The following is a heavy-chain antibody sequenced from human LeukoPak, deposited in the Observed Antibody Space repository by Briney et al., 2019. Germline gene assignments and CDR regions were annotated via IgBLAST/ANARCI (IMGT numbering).Heavy chain of an antibody. CDR2: IYYSGST. CDR1: GGSISSYY. CDR3: AGTIAAAGNWFDP. V-gene: IGHV4-59*01. D-gene: IGHD6-13*01. J-gene: IGHJ5*02. Sequence: SETLSLTCTVSGGSISSYYWSWIRQPPGKGLEWIGYIYYSGSTNYNPSLKSRVTISVDTSKNQFSLKLSSVTDADTAVYYCAGTIAAAGNWFDPWGQGTLVTVSS.